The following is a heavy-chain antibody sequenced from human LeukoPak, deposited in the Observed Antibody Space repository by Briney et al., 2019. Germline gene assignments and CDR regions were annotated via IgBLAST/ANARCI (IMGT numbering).Heavy chain of an antibody. Sequence: SETLSLTYTVSGGSISSGDYYWSWIRQPPGKGPEWIAYMYCSGSTYYNPSLKSRVTMSADTSKNQLSLKLSSVTAADTAVYYCARPYYYDSRIDPWGQGILVTVSS. CDR2: MYCSGST. V-gene: IGHV4-30-4*01. D-gene: IGHD3-22*01. J-gene: IGHJ5*02. CDR3: ARPYYYDSRIDP. CDR1: GGSISSGDYY.